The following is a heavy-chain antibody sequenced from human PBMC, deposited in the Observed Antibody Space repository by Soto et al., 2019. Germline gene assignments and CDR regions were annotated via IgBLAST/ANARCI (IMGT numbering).Heavy chain of an antibody. D-gene: IGHD2-2*01. CDR2: ISGSGGST. Sequence: GGSLRLSCAASGFTFSSYAMSWVRRAPGKGLEWVSAISGSGGSTYYADSVKGRFTISRDNSKNTLYLQMNSLRAEDTAVYYCAKTLPAPRNYYYYYMDVWGKGTTVTVSS. CDR3: AKTLPAPRNYYYYYMDV. CDR1: GFTFSSYA. J-gene: IGHJ6*03. V-gene: IGHV3-23*01.